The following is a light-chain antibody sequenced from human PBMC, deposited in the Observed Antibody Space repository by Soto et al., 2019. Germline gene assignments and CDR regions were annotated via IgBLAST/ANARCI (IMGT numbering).Light chain of an antibody. J-gene: IGLJ2*01. CDR2: DVS. Sequence: QSVLTQPASVSASPGQWITISCTGTSSDIGAYNSVSCYQQQPGKAHQLMIYDVSYRPSGISSRFSATTSGNTASLAISGHQADDDDDYYCASYTSARIRVFGGGTKVTVL. V-gene: IGLV2-14*03. CDR1: SSDIGAYNS. CDR3: ASYTSARIRV.